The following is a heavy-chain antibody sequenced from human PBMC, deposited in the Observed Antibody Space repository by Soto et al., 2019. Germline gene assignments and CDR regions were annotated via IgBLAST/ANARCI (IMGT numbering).Heavy chain of an antibody. CDR2: IYYSGRT. CDR3: ARAAGESGWYTWYYFDY. J-gene: IGHJ4*02. D-gene: IGHD6-19*01. CDR1: GGSISSGDYY. V-gene: IGHV4-30-4*01. Sequence: SETLSLTCTVSGGSISSGDYYWSWIRQPPGKGLEWIGYIYYSGRTSHNPSLKSRVTISVDTSKNQFSLKLSSVTAADTAVYYCARAAGESGWYTWYYFDYWGQGTLVTVSS.